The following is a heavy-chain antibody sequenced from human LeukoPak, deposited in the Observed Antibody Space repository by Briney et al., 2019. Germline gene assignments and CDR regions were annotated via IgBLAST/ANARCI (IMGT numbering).Heavy chain of an antibody. D-gene: IGHD6-13*01. V-gene: IGHV4-59*01. CDR2: IYNSGST. Sequence: SETLSLTCTVSGGSISNYYWSWIRQPTGKGLEWIGYIYNSGSTNDNPSLKSTIYNPSLKSRVTISVDTSKNQFSLKLSSVTAADTAVYYCARDGGAAAGMYYFDYWGQGTLVTVSS. J-gene: IGHJ4*02. CDR3: ARDGGAAAGMYYFDY. CDR1: GGSISNYY.